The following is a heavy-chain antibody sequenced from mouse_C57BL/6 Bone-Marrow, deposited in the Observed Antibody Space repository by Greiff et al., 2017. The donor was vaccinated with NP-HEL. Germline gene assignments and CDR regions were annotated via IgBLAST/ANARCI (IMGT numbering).Heavy chain of an antibody. CDR2: ISDGGSYT. CDR3: ARENYSNYGYYAMDY. Sequence: EVQLVESGGGLVKPGGSLKLSCAASGFTFSSYAMSWVRQTPEKRLEWVATISDGGSYTYYPDNVKGRFTISRDNAKNNLYLQMSHLKSEDTAMYYCARENYSNYGYYAMDYWGQGTSVTVSS. CDR1: GFTFSSYA. V-gene: IGHV5-4*01. J-gene: IGHJ4*01. D-gene: IGHD2-5*01.